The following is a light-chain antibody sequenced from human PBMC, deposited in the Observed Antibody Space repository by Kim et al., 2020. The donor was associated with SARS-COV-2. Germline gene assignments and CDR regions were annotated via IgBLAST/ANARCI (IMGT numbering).Light chain of an antibody. CDR3: QTWGTGSHVV. Sequence: SVKLTCTLSSGHSSDAIAWHQQQPEKGPRYLMKLNSDRSHSKGDGIPDRFSGSSSGAERYLTISGLQSEDEADYYCQTWGTGSHVVFGGGTQLTVL. J-gene: IGLJ2*01. CDR1: SGHSSDA. V-gene: IGLV4-69*01. CDR2: LNSDRSH.